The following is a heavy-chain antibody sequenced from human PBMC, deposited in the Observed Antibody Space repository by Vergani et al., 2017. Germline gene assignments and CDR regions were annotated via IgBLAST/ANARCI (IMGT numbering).Heavy chain of an antibody. CDR1: GFTFSSYA. CDR3: AKDIRTAVAGTIDY. CDR2: ISWNSGSI. J-gene: IGHJ4*02. Sequence: EVQLLESGGGLVQPGGSLRLSCAASGFTFSSYAMHWVRQAPGKGLEWVSGISWNSGSIGYADSVKGRFTISRDNAKNSLYLQMNSLRAEDTALYYCAKDIRTAVAGTIDYWGQGTLVTVSS. D-gene: IGHD6-19*01. V-gene: IGHV3-9*01.